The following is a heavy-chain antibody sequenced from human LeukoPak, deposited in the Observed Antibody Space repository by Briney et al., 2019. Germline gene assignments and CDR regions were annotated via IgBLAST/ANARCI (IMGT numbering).Heavy chain of an antibody. D-gene: IGHD1-26*01. Sequence: PSETLSLTCTVSGGSISSYYWSWIRQPPGKGLEWIGYIYYSGSTNYNPSLKSRVTISVDTSKNQFSLKLSSVTAADTAVYYCARRGAGSFDDAFDIWGQGTMVTVSS. CDR2: IYYSGST. CDR3: ARRGAGSFDDAFDI. V-gene: IGHV4-59*01. J-gene: IGHJ3*02. CDR1: GGSISSYY.